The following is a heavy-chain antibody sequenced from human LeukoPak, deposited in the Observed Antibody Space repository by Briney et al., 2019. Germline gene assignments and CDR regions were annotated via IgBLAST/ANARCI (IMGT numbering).Heavy chain of an antibody. V-gene: IGHV4-31*03. Sequence: SQTLSLTCTVSGGSISSGGYYWSWIRQHPGKGLEWIGYIYYSGSTYYNPSLKSRVTISVDTSKNQFSLELSSVTAADTAVYHCARGGYSYGDSYYYYMDVWGKGTTVTVSS. CDR1: GGSISSGGYY. D-gene: IGHD5-18*01. CDR2: IYYSGST. CDR3: ARGGYSYGDSYYYYMDV. J-gene: IGHJ6*03.